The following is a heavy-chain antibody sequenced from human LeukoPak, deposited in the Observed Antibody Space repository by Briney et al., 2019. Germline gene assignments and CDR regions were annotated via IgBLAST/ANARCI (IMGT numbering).Heavy chain of an antibody. CDR1: GFTFSDYG. Sequence: GKSLRLSCTASGFTFSDYGMHWVRQPPGKGLEWVAIIWYDGTNRNYADSVKGRFTISRDNSKNTLYLQMNSLRAEDTAVYYCARGVDYYENSGTIVCWGQGTLVTVSS. J-gene: IGHJ4*02. V-gene: IGHV3-33*01. D-gene: IGHD3-22*01. CDR2: IWYDGTNR. CDR3: ARGVDYYENSGTIVC.